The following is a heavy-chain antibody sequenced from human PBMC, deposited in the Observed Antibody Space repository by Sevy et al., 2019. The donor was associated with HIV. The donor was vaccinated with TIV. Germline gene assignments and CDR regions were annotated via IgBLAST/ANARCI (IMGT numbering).Heavy chain of an antibody. CDR1: GYSFTSYW. J-gene: IGHJ4*02. CDR3: ARRSSPSLYCSSTSCYTDPFDY. V-gene: IGHV5-51*01. Sequence: GESLKISCKGSGYSFTSYWIGWVRQMPGKGLEWMGIIYPGDSDTRYSPSFQGQVTISADKSISTAYLQWSSLKASDTAMYYCARRSSPSLYCSSTSCYTDPFDYWGQGTLVTVSS. D-gene: IGHD2-2*02. CDR2: IYPGDSDT.